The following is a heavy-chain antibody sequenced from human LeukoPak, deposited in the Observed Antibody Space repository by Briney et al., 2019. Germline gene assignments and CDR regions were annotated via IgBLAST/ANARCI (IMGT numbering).Heavy chain of an antibody. D-gene: IGHD6-13*01. V-gene: IGHV4-4*09. Sequence: SETLSLTCTVSGGSISSYYWSWIRQPPGKGLGWIGYIYTSGSTNYNPSLKSRVTISVDTSKNQFSLKLSSVTAADTAVYYCARGPTPYSSSWYNYYYYYGMDVWGQGTTVTVSS. CDR1: GGSISSYY. J-gene: IGHJ6*02. CDR2: IYTSGST. CDR3: ARGPTPYSSSWYNYYYYYGMDV.